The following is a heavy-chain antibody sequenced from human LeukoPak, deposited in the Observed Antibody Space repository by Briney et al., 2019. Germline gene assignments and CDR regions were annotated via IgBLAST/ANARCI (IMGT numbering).Heavy chain of an antibody. V-gene: IGHV4-59*01. CDR1: GCSISSYY. CDR3: ARGKRQQN. Sequence: PSETLSLTCTVSGCSISSYYWSWIRQPPGKGLEWIGYIYYSGSTNYNPSLKSRVTISVDTSKNQFSLKLSSVTAADTAVYYCARGKRQQNWGQGTLVTVSS. J-gene: IGHJ4*02. CDR2: IYYSGST. D-gene: IGHD6-13*01.